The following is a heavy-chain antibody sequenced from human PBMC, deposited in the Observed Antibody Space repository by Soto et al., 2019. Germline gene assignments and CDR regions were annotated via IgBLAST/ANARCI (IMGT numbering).Heavy chain of an antibody. CDR2: IYYSGST. Sequence: PSETLSLTCTVSGGSISSGDYYWSWIRQPPGKGLEWIGYIYYSGSTYYNPSLKSRVTISVDTSKNQFSLKLSSVTAADTAVYYCAREMSLYYDSSGYDYWGQGTLVTVSS. CDR3: AREMSLYYDSSGYDY. CDR1: GGSISSGDYY. D-gene: IGHD3-22*01. J-gene: IGHJ4*02. V-gene: IGHV4-30-4*01.